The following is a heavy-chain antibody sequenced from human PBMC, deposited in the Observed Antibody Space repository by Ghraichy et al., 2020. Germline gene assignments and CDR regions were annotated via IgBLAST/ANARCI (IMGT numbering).Heavy chain of an antibody. CDR3: TKESGGYPNDDRLDP. D-gene: IGHD1-26*01. Sequence: GGSLRLSCATSGFTFNNYAMSWVRQPPGKGLEWFSAISASGGSTYYADSVRGRFTISRDNSKNTLYLEMNSLRAEDTAVYYCTKESGGYPNDDRLDPWGQRTLVTVSS. V-gene: IGHV3-23*01. J-gene: IGHJ5*02. CDR2: ISASGGST. CDR1: GFTFNNYA.